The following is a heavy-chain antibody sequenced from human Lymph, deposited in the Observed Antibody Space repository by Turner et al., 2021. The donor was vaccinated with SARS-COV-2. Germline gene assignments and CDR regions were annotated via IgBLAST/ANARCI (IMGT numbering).Heavy chain of an antibody. V-gene: IGHV3-7*01. CDR3: ARMGSSSWYFDY. Sequence: EVQLVESGGGLVRPGWSLRLSCAASGFTFSYSGMCWVRQATGKGLEWVANIKQDGSEKYYVDSVKGRFTISRDNAKNSLFLQMNSLRAEDTAVYYCARMGSSSWYFDYWGQGTLVTVSS. CDR1: GFTFSYSG. CDR2: IKQDGSEK. J-gene: IGHJ4*02. D-gene: IGHD1-26*01.